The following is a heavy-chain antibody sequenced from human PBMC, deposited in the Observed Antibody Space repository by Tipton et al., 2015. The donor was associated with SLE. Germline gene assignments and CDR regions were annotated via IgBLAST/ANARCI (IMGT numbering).Heavy chain of an antibody. J-gene: IGHJ6*02. CDR1: GGSISSGGYY. Sequence: TLSLTCTVSGGSISSGGYYWSWIRQHPGKGLEWIGYIYYSGSTNYNPSLKSRVTISVDMSKNQFSLKLSSVTAADTAVYYCARGRGSSSMGPYGMDVWGQGTTVTVSS. D-gene: IGHD6-6*01. V-gene: IGHV4-61*08. CDR2: IYYSGST. CDR3: ARGRGSSSMGPYGMDV.